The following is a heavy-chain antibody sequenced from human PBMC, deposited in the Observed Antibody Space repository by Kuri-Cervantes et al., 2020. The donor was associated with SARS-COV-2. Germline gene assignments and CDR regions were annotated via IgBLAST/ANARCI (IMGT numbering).Heavy chain of an antibody. J-gene: IGHJ4*02. Sequence: ASVKVSCKASGYTFSDYYIHWLRQAPGQGREWVGWINPNTGGTDYAQKFQGWVTMPRDTSLSTAYLELSRLRSDDTAFYYCARGGGVRALRVVFKWRGAGPLHFWGQGTLVTVSS. D-gene: IGHD2-8*02. V-gene: IGHV1-2*04. CDR3: ARGGGVRALRVVFKWRGAGPLHF. CDR2: INPNTGGT. CDR1: GYTFSDYY.